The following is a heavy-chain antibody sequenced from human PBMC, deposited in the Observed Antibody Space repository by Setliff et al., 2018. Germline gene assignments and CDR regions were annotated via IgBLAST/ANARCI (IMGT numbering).Heavy chain of an antibody. D-gene: IGHD7-27*01. J-gene: IGHJ6*03. CDR2: LSDDGSNE. Sequence: GGSLRLSCAASGFTVSSFSMHWVRQAPVKGLDWVATLSDDGSNEFYADSVKGRFTISRDNAKNTLYLQMNSLRGEDTAVYFCASIDWGENFYNMDVWGKGTTVTVSS. CDR3: ASIDWGENFYNMDV. V-gene: IGHV3-30*03. CDR1: GFTVSSFS.